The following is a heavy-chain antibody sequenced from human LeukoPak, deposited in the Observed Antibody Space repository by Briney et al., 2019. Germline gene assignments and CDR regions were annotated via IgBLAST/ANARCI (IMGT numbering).Heavy chain of an antibody. CDR1: GESLNSYY. Sequence: SETLSLTCAVYGESLNSYYWSWIRRPPGKGLEWIGYIYNSGSTNCNPSLKSRVTISVDTSKNQFSLKLTSVTAADTAVYYCARTVATPSPYFDYWGQGTLVTVSS. CDR2: IYNSGST. V-gene: IGHV4-59*01. CDR3: ARTVATPSPYFDY. J-gene: IGHJ4*02. D-gene: IGHD5-12*01.